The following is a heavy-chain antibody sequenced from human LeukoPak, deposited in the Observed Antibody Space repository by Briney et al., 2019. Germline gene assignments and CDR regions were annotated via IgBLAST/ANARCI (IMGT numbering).Heavy chain of an antibody. CDR2: ISSSSSYI. J-gene: IGHJ4*02. CDR1: TVSGSSGNW. CDR3: AREGFGGLLLPYFDY. D-gene: IGHD3-10*01. V-gene: IGHV3-21*01. Sequence: ASETLSLTCALSTVSGSSGNWWSWVRQPPGKGLEWVSSISSSSSYIYYADSVKGRFTISRDNAKNSLYLQMNSLRAEDTAVYYCAREGFGGLLLPYFDYWGQGTLVTVSS.